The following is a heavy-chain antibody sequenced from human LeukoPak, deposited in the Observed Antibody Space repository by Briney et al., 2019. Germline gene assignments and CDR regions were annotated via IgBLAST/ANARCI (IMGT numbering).Heavy chain of an antibody. V-gene: IGHV1-46*01. CDR1: GYSFTSYY. D-gene: IGHD5-12*01. CDR2: INPNTGGT. Sequence: GASVKVSCKASGYSFTSYYMHWVRQVPGQGLLWMGFINPNTGGTSYPQEFQGRVTMTRDTSTSTVYMELTSLRSEDTAVYYCASVSSGYDLGAAFDIWGQGTMVTVSS. CDR3: ASVSSGYDLGAAFDI. J-gene: IGHJ3*02.